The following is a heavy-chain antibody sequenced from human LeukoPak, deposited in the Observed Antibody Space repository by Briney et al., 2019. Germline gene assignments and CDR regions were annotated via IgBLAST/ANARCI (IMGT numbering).Heavy chain of an antibody. J-gene: IGHJ4*02. D-gene: IGHD6-19*01. CDR3: AKVGSGWYYDY. CDR1: GFIFSSYA. Sequence: GGSLRLSCAASGFIFSSYAMSWVRQTSAKGLEWVSTIRDRGDSTYYADSVKGRFTISRDNSKSTVYLQMNSLRAEDTAVYYCAKVGSGWYYDYWGQGTLVTVSS. V-gene: IGHV3-23*01. CDR2: IRDRGDST.